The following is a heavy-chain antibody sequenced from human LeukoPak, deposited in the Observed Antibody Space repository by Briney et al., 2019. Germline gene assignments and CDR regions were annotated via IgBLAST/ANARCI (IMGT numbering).Heavy chain of an antibody. CDR3: AKDLGTDSSGWTYYFDY. CDR2: ISWNSGSI. D-gene: IGHD6-19*01. J-gene: IGHJ4*02. V-gene: IGHV3-9*01. Sequence: GGSLRLSCAASGFTFDDYAMHWVRQAPGKGLEWVPGISWNSGSIGYADSVKGRFTISRDNAKNSLYLQMNSLRAEDTALYYCAKDLGTDSSGWTYYFDYWGQGTLVTVSS. CDR1: GFTFDDYA.